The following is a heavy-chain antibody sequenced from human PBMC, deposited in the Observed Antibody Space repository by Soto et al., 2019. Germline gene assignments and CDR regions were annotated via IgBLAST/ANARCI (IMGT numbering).Heavy chain of an antibody. D-gene: IGHD3-3*01. CDR2: IYYSGST. J-gene: IGHJ4*02. CDR1: GGSISSYY. CDR3: ARPLYDFWSGYTTHFDY. V-gene: IGHV4-59*01. Sequence: SETLSLTCTASGGSISSYYWSWIRQPPGKGLEWIGYIYYSGSTNYNPSLKSRVTISVDTSKNQFSLKLSSVTAADTAVYYCARPLYDFWSGYTTHFDYWGQGTLVTVSS.